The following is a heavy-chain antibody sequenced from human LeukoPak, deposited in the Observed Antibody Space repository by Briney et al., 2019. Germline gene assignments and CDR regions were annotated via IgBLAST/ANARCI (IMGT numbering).Heavy chain of an antibody. J-gene: IGHJ6*03. CDR3: EIGSGSYRTPYYFLDV. V-gene: IGHV3-53*01. CDR1: GFTVSSNY. Sequence: GGSLRLSCAAAGFTVSSNYMSWGCQAPGKGLEWVSVIYSGGSTYYADSVKGRFAISRDNSKNTLYLQMNSLRAEDTAVYYCEIGSGSYRTPYYFLDVCGTGTTVTVSS. D-gene: IGHD3-10*01. CDR2: IYSGGST.